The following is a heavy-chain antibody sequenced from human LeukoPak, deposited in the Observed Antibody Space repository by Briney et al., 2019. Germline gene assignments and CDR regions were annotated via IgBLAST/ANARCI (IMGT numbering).Heavy chain of an antibody. CDR1: GYTFTSYY. D-gene: IGHD3-10*01. J-gene: IGHJ4*02. CDR3: ARGRFGELPVGQYYFDY. CDR2: INPSGGST. V-gene: IGHV1-46*01. Sequence: ASVKVSCKASGYTFTSYYMHWVRQAPGQGLEWMGIINPSGGSTSYAQKFQGRVTMTRDTSTSTVYMELSSLRSEDTAVYYCARGRFGELPVGQYYFDYWGQGTLVTVSS.